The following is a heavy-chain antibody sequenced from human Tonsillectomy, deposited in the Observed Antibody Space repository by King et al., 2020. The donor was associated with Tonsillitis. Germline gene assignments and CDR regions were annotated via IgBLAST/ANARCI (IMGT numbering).Heavy chain of an antibody. D-gene: IGHD5-12*01. CDR1: GGSISGGAYY. CDR2: IYDTENT. CDR3: GSYEGGLFDP. V-gene: IGHV4-31*03. J-gene: IGHJ5*02. Sequence: QLQESGPGLVKPSQTLSLTCTVSGGSISGGAYYWSWIRQHPGKGLEWIGYIYDTENTYYNPSLKSRLAISVDTSKNQFSLKLSSVTAADTAVYYCGSYEGGLFDPWGQGTPVTASS.